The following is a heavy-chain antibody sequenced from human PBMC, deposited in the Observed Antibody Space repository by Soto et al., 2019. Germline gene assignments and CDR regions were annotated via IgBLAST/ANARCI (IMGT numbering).Heavy chain of an antibody. Sequence: GGSLRLPCSPSGFTFSNAWINLVRQAPGKGPEWVGRIKSKTEGGTTDFAPAVKGRCTISIGDSKNMVYLQMNILNTDDTAVEYCTTDSYLTIVIIPLDYWGQGTLVTAPQ. CDR2: IKSKTEGGTT. J-gene: IGHJ4*02. V-gene: IGHV3-15*07. D-gene: IGHD2-21*01. CDR3: TTDSYLTIVIIPLDY. CDR1: GFTFSNAW.